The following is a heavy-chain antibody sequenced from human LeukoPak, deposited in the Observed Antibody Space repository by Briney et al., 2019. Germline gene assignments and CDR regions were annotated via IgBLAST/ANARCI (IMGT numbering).Heavy chain of an antibody. CDR1: GYNFPSYC. V-gene: IGHV1-46*01. Sequence: GASVMVSCKATGYNFPSYCMDWVRQAPGQWLEWMGIINPTGGSTTYAQKFQGRVTMTRDTSTSTVYMELSSLRSDDTAVYYCARTAARRFDYWGQGTLVTVSS. CDR3: ARTAARRFDY. D-gene: IGHD6-6*01. CDR2: INPTGGST. J-gene: IGHJ4*02.